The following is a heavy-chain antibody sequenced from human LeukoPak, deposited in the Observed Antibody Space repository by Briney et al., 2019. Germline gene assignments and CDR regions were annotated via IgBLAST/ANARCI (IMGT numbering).Heavy chain of an antibody. Sequence: SETLSLTCTVSGYSISSGYYWGWIRQPPGKGLEWIGSIYHSGSTHYNPSLKSRVTISVDTSKNQFSLKLSSVTAADTAVYYCAKEAMTTASHDAFDIWGQGTMVTVSS. J-gene: IGHJ3*02. D-gene: IGHD4-17*01. CDR3: AKEAMTTASHDAFDI. CDR1: GYSISSGYY. CDR2: IYHSGST. V-gene: IGHV4-38-2*02.